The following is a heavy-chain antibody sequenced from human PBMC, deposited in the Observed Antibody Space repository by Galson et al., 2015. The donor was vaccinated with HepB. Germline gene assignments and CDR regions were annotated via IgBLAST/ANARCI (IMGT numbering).Heavy chain of an antibody. D-gene: IGHD5-18*01. V-gene: IGHV3-66*02. Sequence: SLRLSCAASGFTVSGMYLSWVRQAPGKGLEWVSVIYVDGNTYYADSVKGRFTISRDNSKNTLFLQMNSLRAEGTAMYYCAKDQGDGYVNYYYYYGMDVWGQGTTVTV. CDR2: IYVDGNT. CDR3: AKDQGDGYVNYYYYYGMDV. J-gene: IGHJ6*02. CDR1: GFTVSGMY.